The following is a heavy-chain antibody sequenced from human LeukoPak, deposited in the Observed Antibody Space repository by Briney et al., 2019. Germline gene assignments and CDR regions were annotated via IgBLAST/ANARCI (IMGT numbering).Heavy chain of an antibody. Sequence: SETLSLTCAVYGGSFSGYYWSWICQPPGKGLEWSGEINHSGSTNYNPSLKSRVTISVDTSKNQFSLKLSSVTAADTAVYYCARGTMTTVTYYFDYWGQGTLVTVSS. CDR3: ARGTMTTVTYYFDY. CDR2: INHSGST. CDR1: GGSFSGYY. D-gene: IGHD4-17*01. V-gene: IGHV4-34*01. J-gene: IGHJ4*02.